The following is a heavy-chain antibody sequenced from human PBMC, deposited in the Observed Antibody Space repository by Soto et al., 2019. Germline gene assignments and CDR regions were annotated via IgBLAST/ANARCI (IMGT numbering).Heavy chain of an antibody. Sequence: VQLLESGGGLVKPGGSLRLSCAASGFSFSSAWMNWVRQAPGKGLEWVGRIRTKPEGETTDYPAPVKGRFTISRDDSKTTLYLQMTNLKIEDTAVYYCTTGSNEGYWGQGTLVTVSS. V-gene: IGHV3-15*07. CDR1: GFSFSSAW. J-gene: IGHJ4*02. CDR3: TTGSNEGY. CDR2: IRTKPEGETT. D-gene: IGHD1-1*01.